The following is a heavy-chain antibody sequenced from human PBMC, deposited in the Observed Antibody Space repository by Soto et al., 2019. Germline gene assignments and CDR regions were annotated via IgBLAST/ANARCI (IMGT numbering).Heavy chain of an antibody. D-gene: IGHD5-12*01. V-gene: IGHV1-2*04. J-gene: IGHJ6*02. CDR3: ARVGDGYNQGMDV. CDR1: GYTFTGYY. Sequence: GASVKVSCKASGYTFTGYYMHWVRQAPGQGLEWMGWINPNSGGTNYAQKFQGWVTMTRDTSISTAYMELSRLRSDDTAVYYCARVGDGYNQGMDVWGQGTTVTVSS. CDR2: INPNSGGT.